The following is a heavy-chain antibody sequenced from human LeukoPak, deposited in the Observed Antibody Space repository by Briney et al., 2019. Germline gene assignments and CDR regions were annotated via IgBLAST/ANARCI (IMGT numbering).Heavy chain of an antibody. CDR1: GGSISSSSYY. J-gene: IGHJ4*02. CDR3: ARLGLSITIDY. Sequence: PSETLSLTCTVSGGSISSSSYYWGWIRQPPGKGLEWIGSIYYSGSTYYNPSLKSRVTISVDTSKNQFSLKLSSVTAADTAVYYCARLGLSITIDYWGQGTLVTVSS. D-gene: IGHD2-2*01. V-gene: IGHV4-39*01. CDR2: IYYSGST.